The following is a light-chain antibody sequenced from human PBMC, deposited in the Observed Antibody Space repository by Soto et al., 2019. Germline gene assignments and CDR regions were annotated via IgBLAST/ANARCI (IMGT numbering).Light chain of an antibody. V-gene: IGKV3-11*01. CDR1: QRVSSY. CDR3: KQRTDCAIT. Sequence: EVVLTQSPATLSLSPGESATLSCRASQRVSSYLAWYQQRPGQAPRLLIYGASNRATGIPARFSGSGSGIAVTLTISSLEAEVFGVYYGKQRTDCAITFGQGTRLEIK. J-gene: IGKJ5*01. CDR2: GAS.